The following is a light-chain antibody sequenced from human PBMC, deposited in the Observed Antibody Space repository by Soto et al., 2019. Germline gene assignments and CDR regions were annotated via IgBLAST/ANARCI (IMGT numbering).Light chain of an antibody. J-gene: IGKJ1*01. CDR3: QQYNNWPRT. V-gene: IGKV3-15*01. Sequence: EIVMTQSPATLSVSPGQRATLSCRASQSVSSNLAWYQQKPGQAPRLLIYGASTRATGIPARFSGSGSGTEFPLTISSLQSEDFAVYYCQQYNNWPRTFVQGTKVEI. CDR2: GAS. CDR1: QSVSSN.